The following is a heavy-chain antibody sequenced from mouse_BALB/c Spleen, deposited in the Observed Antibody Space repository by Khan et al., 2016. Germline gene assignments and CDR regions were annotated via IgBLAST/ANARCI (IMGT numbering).Heavy chain of an antibody. CDR1: GYTFPTFY. CDR3: AGGYDEWYCDV. V-gene: IGHV1S56*01. D-gene: IGHD2-12*01. J-gene: IGHJ1*01. Sequence: QIQLVQSGPELVKPGASVRISCKASGYTFPTFYIHWLKQRPGQGHEWIGWIYHGNVNTKYNEKFKDKATLTADKSSSTAYMQHSSLTSEEHAVYICAGGYDEWYCDVGGAGTRSTVSS. CDR2: IYHGNVNT.